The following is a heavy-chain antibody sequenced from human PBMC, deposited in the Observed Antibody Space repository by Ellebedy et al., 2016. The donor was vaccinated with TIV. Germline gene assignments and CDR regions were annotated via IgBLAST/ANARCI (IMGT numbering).Heavy chain of an antibody. CDR2: ISAYNGNT. CDR1: GGTFSSYA. CDR3: ARTCGTGSGYYFCQTPPGMDV. J-gene: IGHJ6*02. Sequence: AASVKVSCKASGGTFSSYAISWVRQAPGQGLEWMGWISAYNGNTNYAQKLQGRVTMTTDTSTSTAYMELRSLRSDDTAVYYCARTCGTGSGYYFCQTPPGMDVWGQGTTVTVSS. D-gene: IGHD3-22*01. V-gene: IGHV1-18*01.